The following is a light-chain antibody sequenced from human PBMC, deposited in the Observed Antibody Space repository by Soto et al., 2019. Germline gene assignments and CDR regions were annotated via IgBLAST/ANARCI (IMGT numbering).Light chain of an antibody. CDR3: QQYDNRPLT. Sequence: DIQMTQSPSSLSASVGDRVTITCQASQDISNYLNWYQQKPGKAPKLLIYDASNLETGVPSRFSGSGSGTDFTFTISSLQPEEIATYYCQQYDNRPLTFGGGTKVEIK. CDR1: QDISNY. V-gene: IGKV1-33*01. CDR2: DAS. J-gene: IGKJ4*01.